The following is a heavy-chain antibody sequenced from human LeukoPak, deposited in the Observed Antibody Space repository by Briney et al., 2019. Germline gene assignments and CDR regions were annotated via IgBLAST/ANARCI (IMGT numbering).Heavy chain of an antibody. D-gene: IGHD3-3*01. Sequence: ASVKVSCKASGYTFTSYYMHWVRQAPGQGLEWMGIINPRGGSTSYAQKFQGRVTMTRDTSTSTVYMELSSLRSEDTAVYYCARCPTYELPDYYYYGMDVWGQGTTVTVSS. CDR2: INPRGGST. V-gene: IGHV1-46*01. J-gene: IGHJ6*02. CDR3: ARCPTYELPDYYYYGMDV. CDR1: GYTFTSYY.